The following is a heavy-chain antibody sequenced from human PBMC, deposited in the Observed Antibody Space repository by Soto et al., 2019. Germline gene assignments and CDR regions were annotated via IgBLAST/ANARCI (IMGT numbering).Heavy chain of an antibody. CDR1: GFTFSSYW. V-gene: IGHV3-74*01. D-gene: IGHD3-22*01. Sequence: GGSLRLSCAASGFTFSSYWMHLVRQAPGKGLVWVSRINSDGSSTSYADSVKGRFTISRDNAKNTLYLQMNSLRAEDTAVYYCAIRASYYDSSGYFDYWGQGTLVTVSS. CDR2: INSDGSST. J-gene: IGHJ4*02. CDR3: AIRASYYDSSGYFDY.